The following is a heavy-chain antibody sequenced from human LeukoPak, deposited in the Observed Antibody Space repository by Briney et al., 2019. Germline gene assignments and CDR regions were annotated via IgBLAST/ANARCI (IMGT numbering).Heavy chain of an antibody. CDR2: INWNGGST. D-gene: IGHD6-13*01. Sequence: PGGSLRLSCAASGSTFDDYGMSWVRQAPGKGLEWVSGINWNGGSTGYADSVKGRFTISRDNAKNSLYLQMNSLRAEDTALYYCARVAGIAAAGYYYYMDVWGKGTTVTVSS. CDR3: ARVAGIAAAGYYYYMDV. CDR1: GSTFDDYG. V-gene: IGHV3-20*04. J-gene: IGHJ6*03.